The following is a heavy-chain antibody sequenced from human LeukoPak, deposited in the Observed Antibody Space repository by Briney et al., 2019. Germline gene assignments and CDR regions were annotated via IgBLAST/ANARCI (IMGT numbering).Heavy chain of an antibody. D-gene: IGHD3-22*01. CDR2: IIPILGIA. CDR1: GGTFSSYT. Sequence: GSSVKVSCKASGGTFSSYTISWVRQAPGQGLEWMGRIIPILGIANYAQKFQGRVTITADKSTSTAYMELSSLRSEDTAVYYCARVYYDSSGYYYVWGQETLVTVSS. V-gene: IGHV1-69*02. J-gene: IGHJ4*02. CDR3: ARVYYDSSGYYYV.